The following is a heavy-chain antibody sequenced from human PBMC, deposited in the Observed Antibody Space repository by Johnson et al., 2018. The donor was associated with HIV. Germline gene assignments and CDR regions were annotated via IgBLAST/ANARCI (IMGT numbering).Heavy chain of an antibody. J-gene: IGHJ3*02. V-gene: IGHV3-20*04. CDR1: GSIFDDYG. CDR2: INWNGGST. D-gene: IGHD1-26*01. CDR3: ARRGWELWTTQNAFDI. Sequence: VQLVESGGGVVRPGGSLRLSCAASGSIFDDYGMSWVRPAPGKGLEWVSGINWNGGSTGYADYVQGRFHISRDNAKNSLFLQMNSLRAEATALYYCARRGWELWTTQNAFDIWGQGTMVTVSS.